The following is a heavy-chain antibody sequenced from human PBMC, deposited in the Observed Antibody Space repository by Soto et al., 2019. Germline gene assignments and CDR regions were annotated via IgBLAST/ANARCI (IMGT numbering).Heavy chain of an antibody. J-gene: IGHJ5*02. CDR3: VKFITYSTGWCWFDP. CDR1: GFTFSNYA. D-gene: IGHD6-19*01. Sequence: GGSLRLSCSGSGFTFSNYAIHWVRQAPGKGLEYVSAISTNGQSTYYADSVRGRFTISRDNSGNTLYLQLTSLRFEDTAVYFCVKFITYSTGWCWFDPWGQGTLVTVSS. V-gene: IGHV3-64D*08. CDR2: ISTNGQST.